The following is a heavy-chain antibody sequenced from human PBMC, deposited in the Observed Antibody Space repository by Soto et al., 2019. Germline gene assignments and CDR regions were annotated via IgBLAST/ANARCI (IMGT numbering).Heavy chain of an antibody. Sequence: SETLSLTCTVSGGSVSSSSYYWGWIRQPPGKGLEWIGSIYYSGSTYYNPSLKSRVTISVDTSKNQFSLKLSSVTAADTAVYYCARSPRTSKPGRFDIWGQGTMVTVSS. CDR3: ARSPRTSKPGRFDI. CDR1: GGSVSSSSYY. J-gene: IGHJ3*02. CDR2: IYYSGST. V-gene: IGHV4-39*01.